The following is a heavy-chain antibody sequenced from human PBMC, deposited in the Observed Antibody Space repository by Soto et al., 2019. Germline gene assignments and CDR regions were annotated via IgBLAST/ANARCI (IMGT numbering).Heavy chain of an antibody. Sequence: GGSLRLSCAASGFTFISYAMSWVRHTPGKGLEWVSSINGPGSTTYYADSVKGRFTVSRDNSKNTLSLQMNSLAGEDSAVYYCAKGPFKRDLRYFDLWGRGTLVTVSS. CDR1: GFTFISYA. CDR3: AKGPFKRDLRYFDL. V-gene: IGHV3-23*01. D-gene: IGHD2-21*01. CDR2: INGPGSTT. J-gene: IGHJ2*01.